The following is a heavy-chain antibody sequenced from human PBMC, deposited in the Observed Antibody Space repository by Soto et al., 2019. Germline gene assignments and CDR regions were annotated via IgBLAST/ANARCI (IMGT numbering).Heavy chain of an antibody. J-gene: IGHJ4*02. V-gene: IGHV3-30*18. CDR2: ISYDGSNK. D-gene: IGHD3-10*01. Sequence: QVQLVESGGGVVQPGRSLRLSCAASGFTFSSYGMHWVRQAPGKGLEWVAVISYDGSNKYYADSVKGRFTISRDNSKNTLYLQMNSLRAEDTAVYYCAKVNIPTSYYGSGSYYNGGAFDYWGQGTLVTVSS. CDR3: AKVNIPTSYYGSGSYYNGGAFDY. CDR1: GFTFSSYG.